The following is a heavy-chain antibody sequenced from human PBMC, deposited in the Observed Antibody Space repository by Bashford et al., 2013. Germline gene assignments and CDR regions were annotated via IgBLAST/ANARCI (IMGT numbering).Heavy chain of an antibody. CDR1: GYSFTSHG. Sequence: VASVKVSCKVLGYSFTSHGLSWVRQAPGQGLELMGWISDYSGYTEYSQKFQGRVTMTEDTSTDTAYMELSSLRSEDTAVYYCATTRHGYNTFGDYFDYWGQGTLVTVSS. V-gene: IGHV1-18*01. J-gene: IGHJ4*02. CDR3: ATTRHGYNTFGDYFDY. CDR2: ISDYSGYT. D-gene: IGHD5-24*01.